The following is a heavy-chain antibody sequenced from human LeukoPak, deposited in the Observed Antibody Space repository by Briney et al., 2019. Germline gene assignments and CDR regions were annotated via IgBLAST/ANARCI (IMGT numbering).Heavy chain of an antibody. V-gene: IGHV4-39*07. D-gene: IGHD3-3*01. CDR3: ARRGSYYDFWSGYYTRRHWFDP. CDR1: GGSISSSSYY. CDR2: IYYSGST. Sequence: PSETLSLTCTVSGGSISSSSYYWGWIRQSPGKGLEWIGTIYYSGSTHYNPSLKSRVTISVDTSKNQFSLKLSSVTAADTAVYYCARRGSYYDFWSGYYTRRHWFDPWGQGTPVTVSS. J-gene: IGHJ5*02.